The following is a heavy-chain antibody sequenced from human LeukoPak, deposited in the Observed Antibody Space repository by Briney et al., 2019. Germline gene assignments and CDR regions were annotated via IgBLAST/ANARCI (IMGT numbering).Heavy chain of an antibody. Sequence: SETLSLTCAVYGGSFSGCYWSWIRQPPGKGLEWIGEINHSGSTNYNPSLKSRVTISVDTSKNQFSLKLSSVTAADTAVYYCARPSLREKSWFDPWGQGTLVTVSS. CDR3: ARPSLREKSWFDP. CDR2: INHSGST. J-gene: IGHJ5*02. D-gene: IGHD3-10*01. V-gene: IGHV4-34*01. CDR1: GGSFSGCY.